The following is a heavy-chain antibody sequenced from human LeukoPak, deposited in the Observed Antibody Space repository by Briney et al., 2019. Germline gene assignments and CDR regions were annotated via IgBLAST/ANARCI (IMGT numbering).Heavy chain of an antibody. J-gene: IGHJ6*02. D-gene: IGHD2-15*01. CDR2: ISSSSTYI. CDR1: GFTFSSYS. V-gene: IGHV3-21*01. Sequence: GGSLRLSCAASGFTFSSYSMNWVRQAPGKGLEWVSSISSSSTYIYYADSVKGRFTISRDNAKNSLYLQMNSLRVEDKTVNYCARVGCSGGRCPGYGMDVWGQGTTVTVSS. CDR3: ARVGCSGGRCPGYGMDV.